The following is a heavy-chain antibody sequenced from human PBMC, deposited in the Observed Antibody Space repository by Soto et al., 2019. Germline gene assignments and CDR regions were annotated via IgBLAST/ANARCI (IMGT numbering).Heavy chain of an antibody. CDR3: ARDPTYYYGSGSHGQPYYGMDV. CDR1: DFSISSGVYY. D-gene: IGHD3-10*01. CDR2: IYYSGST. Sequence: TLALTCTFSDFSISSGVYYWRWIRQHPGKGLEWIWYIYYSGSTYYNPSLKSRVTISVDTSKNQFSLKLSSVTAADTAVYYCARDPTYYYGSGSHGQPYYGMDVWGQGTTVNVS. J-gene: IGHJ6*02. V-gene: IGHV4-31*03.